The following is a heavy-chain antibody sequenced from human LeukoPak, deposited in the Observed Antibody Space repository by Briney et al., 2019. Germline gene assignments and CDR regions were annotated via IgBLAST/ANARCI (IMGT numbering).Heavy chain of an antibody. D-gene: IGHD6-13*01. CDR1: GFTFDDCA. CDR3: ARDPPAGHYYYYYGMDV. Sequence: GRSLRLSCAASGFTFDDCAMHWVRQAPGKGLEWVSSISSSSYIYYADSVKGRFTISRDNAKNSLYLQMNSLRAEDTAVYYCARDPPAGHYYYYYGMDVWGQGTTVTVSS. CDR2: ISSSSYI. J-gene: IGHJ6*02. V-gene: IGHV3-69-1*01.